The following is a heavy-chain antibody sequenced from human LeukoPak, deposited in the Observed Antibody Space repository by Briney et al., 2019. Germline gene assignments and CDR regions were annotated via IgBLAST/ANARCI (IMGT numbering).Heavy chain of an antibody. CDR3: ARGSATGLAY. J-gene: IGHJ4*02. D-gene: IGHD1-1*01. CDR2: IHYSGST. Sequence: SETLSLTCTVSGGSISSSNYYWGWIRQPPGKGLEWIGSIHYSGSTYHNPSLKSRVTISVDASKNQFSLKLSSVIAADTAVYYCARGSATGLAYWGQGTLVTVSS. V-gene: IGHV4-39*01. CDR1: GGSISSSNYY.